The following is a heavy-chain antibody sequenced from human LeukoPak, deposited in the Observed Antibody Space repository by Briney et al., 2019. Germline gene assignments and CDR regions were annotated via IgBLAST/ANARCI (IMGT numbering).Heavy chain of an antibody. D-gene: IGHD3-22*01. Sequence: GGSLRLSCAASGFTFSSYEMNWVRQAPGKGLEWVSYISSSGSTIYYADSLKGRFTISRDNAKNSLYLQMNSLRAEDTAVYYCARDLIGSDSSYSSGAWDYWGQGTLVTVSS. V-gene: IGHV3-48*03. CDR3: ARDLIGSDSSYSSGAWDY. CDR1: GFTFSSYE. CDR2: ISSSGSTI. J-gene: IGHJ4*02.